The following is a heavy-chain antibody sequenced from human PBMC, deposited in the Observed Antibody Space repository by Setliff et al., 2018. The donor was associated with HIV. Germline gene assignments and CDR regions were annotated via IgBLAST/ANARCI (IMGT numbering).Heavy chain of an antibody. Sequence: LSLTCTVSGGSISSSSYYWGWIRQPPGKGLEWIGNIYYSGSTYYNPSLKSRVTISVDTSENQFSLKLSSVTAADTAVYYCARGLSFYDPGGFDYWGQGTLVTVSS. J-gene: IGHJ4*02. D-gene: IGHD3-22*01. CDR2: IYYSGST. V-gene: IGHV4-39*01. CDR1: GGSISSSSYY. CDR3: ARGLSFYDPGGFDY.